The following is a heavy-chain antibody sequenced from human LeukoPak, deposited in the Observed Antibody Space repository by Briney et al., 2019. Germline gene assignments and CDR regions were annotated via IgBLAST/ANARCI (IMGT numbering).Heavy chain of an antibody. CDR2: IYYSGST. V-gene: IGHV4-30-4*08. D-gene: IGHD2-15*01. J-gene: IGHJ4*02. CDR3: ARREAGYCSGGSCYPFDY. Sequence: PSETLSLTCTVSGGSISSGDYYWSWIRQPPGKGLEWIRYIYYSGSTYYNPSLKSRVTISVDTSKNQFSLKLSSVTAADTAVYYCARREAGYCSGGSCYPFDYWGQGTLVTVSS. CDR1: GGSISSGDYY.